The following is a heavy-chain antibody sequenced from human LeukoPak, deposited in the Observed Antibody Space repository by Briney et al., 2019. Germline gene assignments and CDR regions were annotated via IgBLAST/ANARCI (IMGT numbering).Heavy chain of an antibody. CDR3: ARGPGVDY. CDR1: GGSISSSSYY. V-gene: IGHV4-39*07. Sequence: SETLSLTCTVSGGSISSSSYYWGWIRQPPGKGLEWIGSIYHSGSTYYNPSLKSRVTISVDTSKNQFSLKLSSVTAADTAVYYCARGPGVDYWGQGTLVTVSS. J-gene: IGHJ4*02. CDR2: IYHSGST.